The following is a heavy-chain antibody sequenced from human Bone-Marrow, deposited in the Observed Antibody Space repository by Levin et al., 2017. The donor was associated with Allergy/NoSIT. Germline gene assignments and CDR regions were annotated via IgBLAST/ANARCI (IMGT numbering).Heavy chain of an antibody. CDR1: GFTFDDHA. Sequence: GGSLRLSCAASGFTFDDHAMHWVRQAPGKGLEWVAGISWNIDSIVYADSVKGRFTISRDNAKNSLYLQMNGLRIEDTALYYCVKDRWGGRSTRGNWFDSWGQGTLVTVSS. CDR2: ISWNIDSI. CDR3: VKDRWGGRSTRGNWFDS. V-gene: IGHV3-9*01. D-gene: IGHD2-15*01. J-gene: IGHJ5*01.